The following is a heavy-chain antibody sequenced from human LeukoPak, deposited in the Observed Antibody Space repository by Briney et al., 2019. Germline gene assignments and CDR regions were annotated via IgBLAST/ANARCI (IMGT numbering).Heavy chain of an antibody. CDR3: AREGYYGSGSPPSLYFDY. Sequence: GGSLRLSCAASGFTFSNFWMSWVRQAPGKGLEWVANIKQDGSETYYADSVKGRFTISRDNSRSTLYLQMNSLRPEDTAIYYCAREGYYGSGSPPSLYFDYWGQGTLVTVSS. V-gene: IGHV3-7*01. J-gene: IGHJ4*02. CDR1: GFTFSNFW. D-gene: IGHD3-10*01. CDR2: IKQDGSET.